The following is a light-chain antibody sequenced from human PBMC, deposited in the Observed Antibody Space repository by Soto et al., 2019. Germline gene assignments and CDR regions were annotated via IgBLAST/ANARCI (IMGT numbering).Light chain of an antibody. J-gene: IGLJ3*02. CDR1: SSDVGGYNY. CDR2: DVS. V-gene: IGLV2-11*01. Sequence: QSALTQPRSVSGSPEQSVTISCTGTSSDVGGYNYVSWYQQHPGKAPKLMISDVSKRPSGVPDGFSGSKSGNTASLTMSGLQAEDEADYYCCSSAGTYTSVFGGGTKLTVL. CDR3: CSSAGTYTSV.